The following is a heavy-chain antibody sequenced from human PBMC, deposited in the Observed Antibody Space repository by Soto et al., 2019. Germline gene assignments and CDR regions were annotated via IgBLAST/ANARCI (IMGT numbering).Heavy chain of an antibody. D-gene: IGHD1-26*01. Sequence: GGSLRLSCAASGFTFSSYWMSWVRQAPGKGLEWVANIKQDGSEKYYVDSVKGRFTISRDNAKNSLYLQMNSLRAEDTAVYYCARVLDSGSYADAFDIWGQGTMVTVSS. J-gene: IGHJ3*02. CDR1: GFTFSSYW. V-gene: IGHV3-7*03. CDR3: ARVLDSGSYADAFDI. CDR2: IKQDGSEK.